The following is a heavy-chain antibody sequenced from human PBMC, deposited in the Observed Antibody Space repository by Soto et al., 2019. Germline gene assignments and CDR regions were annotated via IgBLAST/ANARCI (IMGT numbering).Heavy chain of an antibody. CDR2: IGGRGTSS. CDR1: GFTSSNYA. CDR3: AKSRYADSSGDYYDF. J-gene: IGHJ4*02. V-gene: IGHV3-23*01. Sequence: GGSLRLSCAASGFTSSNYAMSWVRQAPGKGLEWVSGIGGRGTSSYYADSVKGRFAISRDNSYNTLFLQLHSLRAEDTAVYYCAKSRYADSSGDYYDFWGQGTRVTVSS. D-gene: IGHD3-22*01.